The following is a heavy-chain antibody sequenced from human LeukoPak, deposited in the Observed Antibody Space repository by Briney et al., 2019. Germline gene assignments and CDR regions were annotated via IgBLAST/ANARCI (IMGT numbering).Heavy chain of an antibody. CDR2: IYYSGST. D-gene: IGHD3-10*01. V-gene: IGHV4-59*01. J-gene: IGHJ6*03. CDR1: GGSISSYY. CDR3: AREIMVRGALYYYYMDV. Sequence: SETLSLTCTVSGGSISSYYWSWIRQPPGKGLEWIGYIYYSGSTNYNPSLKSRVTISVDTSKNQFSLKLSSVTAADTAVYYCAREIMVRGALYYYYMDVWGKGTTVTISS.